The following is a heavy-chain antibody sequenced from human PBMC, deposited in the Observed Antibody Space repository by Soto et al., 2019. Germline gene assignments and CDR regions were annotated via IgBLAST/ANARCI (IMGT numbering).Heavy chain of an antibody. J-gene: IGHJ4*02. CDR1: GDTFTTYG. V-gene: IGHV1-18*01. D-gene: IGHD2-2*01. Sequence: QVQLAQSGAEVKMPGASVKVSCKASGDTFTTYGISWVRQAPGQGLEWMGWISGYNDNTKYTQKFQGRVIMTVDTSTSTAYMERRSLTSDETAMYYCAREYCTSTSCYGFDYWGQGTLVTVSS. CDR3: AREYCTSTSCYGFDY. CDR2: ISGYNDNT.